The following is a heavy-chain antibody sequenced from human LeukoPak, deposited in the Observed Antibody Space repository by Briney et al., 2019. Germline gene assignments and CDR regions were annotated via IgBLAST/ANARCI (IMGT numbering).Heavy chain of an antibody. V-gene: IGHV3-11*01. CDR2: IVSSGSTI. D-gene: IGHD1-26*01. CDR1: GFTFSNYY. CDR3: ARGYGGSYLDY. J-gene: IGHJ4*02. Sequence: GGSLRLSCAASGFTFSNYYMSWIRQAPGKGLECVSYIVSSGSTIYYADSVKGRFTISRDNAKNSLYLQMNSLRAEDTALYYCARGYGGSYLDYWGQGTLVTVSS.